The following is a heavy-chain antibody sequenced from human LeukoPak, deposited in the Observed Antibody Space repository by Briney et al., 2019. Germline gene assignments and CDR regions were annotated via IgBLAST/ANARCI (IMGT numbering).Heavy chain of an antibody. J-gene: IGHJ3*02. CDR1: GFTFDDYG. V-gene: IGHV3-20*04. D-gene: IGHD4-17*01. CDR2: INWNGGST. CDR3: AREGLGDYGDYGVIGAFDI. Sequence: GGSLRLSCAASGFTFDDYGMSWVRQAPGKGLEWVSGINWNGGSTVYADSVKGRFTISRDNAKNSLYLQMSSLRAEDTAVYYCAREGLGDYGDYGVIGAFDIWGQGTMVTVSS.